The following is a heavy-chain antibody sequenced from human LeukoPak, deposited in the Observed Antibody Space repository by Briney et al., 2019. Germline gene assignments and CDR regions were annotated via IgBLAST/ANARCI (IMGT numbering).Heavy chain of an antibody. CDR3: ARGNYWATY. V-gene: IGHV3-48*01. D-gene: IGHD4-11*01. Sequence: GGSLRLSCAASGFTFSSYSMNWVRQAPGKGLEWVSYISSSSSTIYYADSVKGRFTISRDNAKNSLYLQMNSLRAGDTAVYYCARGNYWATYWGQGTLVTVSS. CDR1: GFTFSSYS. CDR2: ISSSSSTI. J-gene: IGHJ4*02.